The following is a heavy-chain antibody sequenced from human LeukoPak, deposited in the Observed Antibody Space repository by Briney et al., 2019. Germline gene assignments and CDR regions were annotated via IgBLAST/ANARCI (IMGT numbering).Heavy chain of an antibody. V-gene: IGHV3-7*01. CDR3: ACPRFGEFYGMDV. CDR1: GFTFSSYW. CDR2: IKQDGSEK. Sequence: GGSLRLSCAASGFTFSSYWMSWVRQAPGKGLEWVANIKQDGSEKYYVDSVKGRFTISRDNAKNSLYLQMNSLRAEDTAVYYCACPRFGEFYGMDVWGQGTTVTVSS. D-gene: IGHD3-10*01. J-gene: IGHJ6*02.